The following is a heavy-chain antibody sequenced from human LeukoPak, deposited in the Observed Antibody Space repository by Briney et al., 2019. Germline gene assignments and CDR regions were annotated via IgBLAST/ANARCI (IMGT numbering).Heavy chain of an antibody. D-gene: IGHD4-11*01. J-gene: IGHJ4*02. CDR1: GFTFSSYS. CDR3: ARGPSVPRLTDRFDY. Sequence: GGSLRLSCAASGFTFSSYSMNWVRRAPGKGLEWVSSISGTSTYIYYADSVKGRFTISRDNAKSSLYLQMNSLRAEDTAVYYCARGPSVPRLTDRFDYWGQGTLVTVSS. V-gene: IGHV3-21*01. CDR2: ISGTSTYI.